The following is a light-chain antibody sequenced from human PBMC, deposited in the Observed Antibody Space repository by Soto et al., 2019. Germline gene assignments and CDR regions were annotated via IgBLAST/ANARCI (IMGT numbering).Light chain of an antibody. Sequence: DIPLTQSPSILSASVGDRVTITCRASQSVRSWLAWYQQKPGKAPNLLIYYASNLASGVPPRFSGSGSGTEYTLSISSLQPEDFATYFCQQYNSHSLYSFGQGTKLEIK. CDR2: YAS. CDR3: QQYNSHSLYS. CDR1: QSVRSW. J-gene: IGKJ2*01. V-gene: IGKV1-5*01.